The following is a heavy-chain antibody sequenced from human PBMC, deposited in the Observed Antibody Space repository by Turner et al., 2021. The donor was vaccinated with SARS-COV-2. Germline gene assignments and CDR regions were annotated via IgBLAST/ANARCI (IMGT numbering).Heavy chain of an antibody. Sequence: QVQLVESGGGLVQPGRSLRPSCAASGFIFSTYGMHWVRQAPGKGLGWVAVISYDGSNKYYADSVKGRFTISRDNSKNTLYLQMNSLRAEDTAVYYCAKARDGYNYFDYWGQGTLVTVSS. CDR3: AKARDGYNYFDY. J-gene: IGHJ4*02. CDR2: ISYDGSNK. V-gene: IGHV3-30*18. CDR1: GFIFSTYG. D-gene: IGHD5-12*01.